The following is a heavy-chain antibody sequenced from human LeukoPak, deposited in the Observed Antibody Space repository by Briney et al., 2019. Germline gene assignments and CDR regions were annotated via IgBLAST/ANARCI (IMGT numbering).Heavy chain of an antibody. V-gene: IGHV3-30*02. J-gene: IGHJ3*02. Sequence: PSGALSLTCTVSGGSISSSSYYWGWVRQAPGKGLEWVAFIRYDGSDKYYADSVEGRFTISRDNSKNTLYLHMNSLRTEDTAVYYCAKGGCGGGSCYSESAFGIWGLGTMVTVSS. CDR2: IRYDGSDK. D-gene: IGHD2-15*01. CDR1: GGSISSSSYY. CDR3: AKGGCGGGSCYSESAFGI.